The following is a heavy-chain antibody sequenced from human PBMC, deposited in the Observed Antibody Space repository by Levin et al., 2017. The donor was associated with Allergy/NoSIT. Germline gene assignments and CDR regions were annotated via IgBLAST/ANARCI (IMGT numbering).Heavy chain of an antibody. Sequence: SETLSLTCTVSGGSISSGDYYWSWIRQPPGKGLEWIGYIYYSGSTYYNPSLKSRVTISVDTSKNQFSLKLSSVTAADTAVYYCARGFFFQGDPSPMDDAFDIWGQGTMVTVSS. CDR3: ARGFFFQGDPSPMDDAFDI. V-gene: IGHV4-30-4*01. CDR2: IYYSGST. CDR1: GGSISSGDYY. D-gene: IGHD2-21*02. J-gene: IGHJ3*02.